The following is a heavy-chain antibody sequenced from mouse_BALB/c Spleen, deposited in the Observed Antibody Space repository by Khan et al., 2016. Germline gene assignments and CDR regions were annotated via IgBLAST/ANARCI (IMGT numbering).Heavy chain of an antibody. D-gene: IGHD2-1*01. CDR1: GFTFSSYG. CDR3: ARDGPYGKGFDF. J-gene: IGHJ2*01. Sequence: EVELVESGGDLVEPGGSLKLSCAASGFTFSSYGMSWVRLTPNRRLEWVATFDTNGSYTFYQDSVRGRCTISRDNAQSTLYCQMRSLKSAYTAMFFCARDGPYGKGFDFWGQGTPLTVSA. V-gene: IGHV5-6*01. CDR2: FDTNGSYT.